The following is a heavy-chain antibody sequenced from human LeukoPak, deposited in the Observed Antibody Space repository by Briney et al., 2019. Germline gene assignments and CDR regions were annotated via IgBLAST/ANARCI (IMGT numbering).Heavy chain of an antibody. D-gene: IGHD4-17*01. V-gene: IGHV2-5*01. CDR3: VHRTTATSVDH. CDR2: IYGNDDK. CDR1: GFSLNTNAVA. Sequence: SGPTLVKPTQTLTLTCTFSGFSLNTNAVAVGWVRQPPGQALEWLTFIYGNDDKRYSPSLASRLTITKDTSKNQVVLTMTDMDYVDTATYYCVHRTTATSVDHWGQGTLVTVSS. J-gene: IGHJ4*02.